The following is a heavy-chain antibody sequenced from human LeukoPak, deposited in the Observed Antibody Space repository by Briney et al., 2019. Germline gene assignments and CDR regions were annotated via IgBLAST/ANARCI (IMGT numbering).Heavy chain of an antibody. Sequence: GGSLRLSCAASGFTFSSYWMNWVRQAPGKGLVCVSRINSDGNSTIYADSVKGRFTISRDNSKNTLYLQMNSLRAEDTAVYYCAKRFTTGTTNWFDPWGQGTLVTVSS. J-gene: IGHJ5*02. CDR2: INSDGNST. CDR3: AKRFTTGTTNWFDP. D-gene: IGHD1-1*01. V-gene: IGHV3-74*01. CDR1: GFTFSSYW.